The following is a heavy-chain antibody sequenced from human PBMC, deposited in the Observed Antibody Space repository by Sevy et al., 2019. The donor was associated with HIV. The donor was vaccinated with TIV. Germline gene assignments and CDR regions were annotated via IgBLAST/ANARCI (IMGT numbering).Heavy chain of an antibody. CDR2: IRGSSGSY. J-gene: IGHJ4*02. CDR3: TRNRGYHTFDH. V-gene: IGHV3-48*02. D-gene: IGHD5-12*01. Sequence: LPLTCAASGFTFSIFDLDWVRQAPGKGLEWVSYIRGSSGSYMPYYADSVKGRFTISRDNAKNSLYLQMNSLRDEDTAVYYCTRNRGYHTFDHWGQGTLVTVSS. CDR1: GFTFSIFD.